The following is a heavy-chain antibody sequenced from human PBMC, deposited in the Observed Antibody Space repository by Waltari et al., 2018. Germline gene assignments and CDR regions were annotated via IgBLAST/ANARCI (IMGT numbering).Heavy chain of an antibody. J-gene: IGHJ4*02. CDR1: GFTFDDYA. V-gene: IGHV3-9*01. CDR2: ISWSSGSI. D-gene: IGHD3-16*01. Sequence: EVHLVESGGALVQPGRSLRLSCAASGFTFDDYAMHWVRQAPGKGLEWVSGISWSSGSIGYADSVKCRFTISRDDANNSLYLQMHSLRPEDTALYFCAKGITEYFDRQFFDYWGQGTLVTVSS. CDR3: AKGITEYFDRQFFDY.